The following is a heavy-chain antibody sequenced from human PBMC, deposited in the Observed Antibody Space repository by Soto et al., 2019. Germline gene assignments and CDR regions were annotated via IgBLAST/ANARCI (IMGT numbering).Heavy chain of an antibody. CDR1: GFTFSSYA. D-gene: IGHD4-17*01. Sequence: EVQLVESGGGLVQPGGSLRLSCAASGFTFSSYAMHWVRQAPGKGLEYVSAISSNGGSTYYANSVKGRFTISRDNSKNTLYLQMGSLRAEDMAVYYCARGESYGDYEQNAFDIWGQGTMVTVSS. J-gene: IGHJ3*02. V-gene: IGHV3-64*01. CDR3: ARGESYGDYEQNAFDI. CDR2: ISSNGGST.